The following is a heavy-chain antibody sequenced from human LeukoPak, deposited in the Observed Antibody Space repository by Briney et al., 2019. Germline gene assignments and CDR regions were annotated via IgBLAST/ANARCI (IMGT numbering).Heavy chain of an antibody. CDR1: GFTFSDYW. CDR2: MKEDGREE. V-gene: IGHV3-7*03. J-gene: IGHJ4*02. Sequence: GGSLRLSCAASGFTFSDYWMTWVRQAPGKGLEWVANMKEDGREEYYVDSVQGRLTISRDNAKRLLYLQMNSLRVEDTAVYYCARDPTRRFDYWGQGTLVTVSS. CDR3: ARDPTRRFDY.